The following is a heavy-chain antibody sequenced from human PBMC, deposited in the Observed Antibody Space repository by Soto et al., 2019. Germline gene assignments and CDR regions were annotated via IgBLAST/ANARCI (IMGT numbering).Heavy chain of an antibody. Sequence: GGSLRLSCAASEFSFGSYALSWVRQAPGKGLEWVSTISGSDGKTFYADAVKGRFSISRDTSQNTLYLQMNSLRADDTAIYYCARWSYLDYWGQGTRVTVSS. D-gene: IGHD3-3*01. CDR1: EFSFGSYA. CDR3: ARWSYLDY. V-gene: IGHV3-23*01. J-gene: IGHJ4*02. CDR2: ISGSDGKT.